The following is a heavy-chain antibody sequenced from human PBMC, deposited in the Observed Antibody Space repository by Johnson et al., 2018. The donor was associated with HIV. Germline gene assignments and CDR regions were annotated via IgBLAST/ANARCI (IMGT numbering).Heavy chain of an antibody. J-gene: IGHJ3*02. V-gene: IGHV3-7*01. CDR2: IKQDGREQ. CDR3: ARARDYNFWSPATDI. Sequence: MLLVESGGGLVQPGGSLRLSCAASGFTFSSYWMSWVRQAPGKGLEWVANIKQDGREQYYVDSLKGRFTISRDNAKNSLYLQMNSLRAEDTAVYYCARARDYNFWSPATDIWGQGTMVTVSS. D-gene: IGHD3-3*01. CDR1: GFTFSSYW.